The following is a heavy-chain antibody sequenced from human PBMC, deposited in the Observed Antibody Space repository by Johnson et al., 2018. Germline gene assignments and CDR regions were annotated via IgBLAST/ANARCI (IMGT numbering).Heavy chain of an antibody. Sequence: QVQLVESGGGVVQPGRSXRLSCAASGFTFSSYGMHWVRQAPGKGLEWVAVISYDGSNKYYADSVKGRFTIARDNSKNTLYLQMNSLRAEDTAVYSCAKDSGEYWYFDLWGRGTLVTVSS. V-gene: IGHV3-30*18. CDR1: GFTFSSYG. CDR2: ISYDGSNK. CDR3: AKDSGEYWYFDL. J-gene: IGHJ2*01. D-gene: IGHD3-10*01.